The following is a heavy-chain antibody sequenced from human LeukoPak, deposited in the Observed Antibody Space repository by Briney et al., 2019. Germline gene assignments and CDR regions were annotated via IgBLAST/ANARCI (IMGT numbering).Heavy chain of an antibody. Sequence: PGGSLRLSCAASGFTFNKYHMSWVRQAPGKGLEWVSAIDGSGAGTYYADSVKGRFTISRDNSKNTLYLQMNSLGAEDTAVYFCARGGGDYCFDYWGQGALVTVSS. CDR1: GFTFNKYH. J-gene: IGHJ4*02. V-gene: IGHV3-23*01. CDR2: IDGSGAGT. CDR3: ARGGGDYCFDY. D-gene: IGHD2-21*02.